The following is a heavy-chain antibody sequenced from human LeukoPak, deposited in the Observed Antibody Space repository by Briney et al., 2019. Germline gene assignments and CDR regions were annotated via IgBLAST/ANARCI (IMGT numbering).Heavy chain of an antibody. CDR1: GFVFSDYG. D-gene: IGHD6-19*01. V-gene: IGHV3-33*01. Sequence: PGRSLRLSCAASGFVFSDYGMHWVRQAPGKGLEWVAAIFYDGNGKYYADSVKGRFTISRDTSKNTLYLQMNSLRAEDTAVYYCARETVAGTVYWGQGTLVTVSS. J-gene: IGHJ4*02. CDR3: ARETVAGTVY. CDR2: IFYDGNGK.